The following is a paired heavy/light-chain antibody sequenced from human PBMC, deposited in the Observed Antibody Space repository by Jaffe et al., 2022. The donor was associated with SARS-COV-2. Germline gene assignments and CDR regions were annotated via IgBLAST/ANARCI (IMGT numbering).Heavy chain of an antibody. CDR3: ARRYCSGGGCYPDY. CDR1: GFTFSSYG. Sequence: QVQLVVSGGGVVQPGRSLSLSCAVSGFTFSSYGMHWVRQAPGKGLEWVALISYDGGSEDYADYVKGRFTISRDNSKDTLYLQMNSLRAEDTAVYYCARRYCSGGGCYPDYWGQGTLVTVSS. V-gene: IGHV3-30*03. J-gene: IGHJ4*02. CDR2: ISYDGGSE. D-gene: IGHD2-15*01.
Light chain of an antibody. CDR3: QKYDSAPHT. CDR2: GAS. CDR1: QGISNY. V-gene: IGKV1-27*01. J-gene: IGKJ2*01. Sequence: DIQMTQSPSSLSASVGDRVTIACRASQGISNYLAWYQQKPGKVPELLIYGASTLQSGVPSRFSGSGSGTHFTLTISSLQPEDVATYYCQKYDSAPHTFGQGTKLEIK.